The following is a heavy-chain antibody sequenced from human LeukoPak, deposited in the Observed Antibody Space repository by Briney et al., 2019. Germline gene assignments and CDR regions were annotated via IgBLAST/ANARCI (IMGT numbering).Heavy chain of an antibody. D-gene: IGHD5-24*01. J-gene: IGHJ4*02. CDR2: ISGPSDPI. Sequence: GGSLRLSCAASGFTFSPYPMNWVRQAPGEGLQRVSYISGPSDPIHYPDSVKGRFTISRDNAKNPLYLQMTGLGAEDTAVYYCARDLGRDRYFDSWGQGTLVTVSS. CDR1: GFTFSPYP. V-gene: IGHV3-21*06. CDR3: ARDLGRDRYFDS.